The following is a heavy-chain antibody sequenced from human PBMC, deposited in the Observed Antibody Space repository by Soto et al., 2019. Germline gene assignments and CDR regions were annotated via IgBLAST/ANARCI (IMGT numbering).Heavy chain of an antibody. D-gene: IGHD3-3*01. V-gene: IGHV1-46*01. J-gene: IGHJ6*02. CDR1: GYTFTSYY. Sequence: ASVKVSCKASGYTFTSYYMHWVRQAPGQGLEWMGIINPSGGSTSYAQKLQGRVTMTRDTSTSTVYMELSSLRSEDTAVYYCTTKLSPTIIGVVTALGDVWGQGTTVTVSS. CDR3: TTKLSPTIIGVVTALGDV. CDR2: INPSGGST.